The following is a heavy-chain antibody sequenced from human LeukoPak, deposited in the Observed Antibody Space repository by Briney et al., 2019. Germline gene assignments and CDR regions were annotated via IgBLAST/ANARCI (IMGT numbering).Heavy chain of an antibody. V-gene: IGHV4-59*12. J-gene: IGHJ2*01. CDR1: GGSISNYY. Sequence: PSETLSLTCSVSGGSISNYYWSWIRQPPGKGLEWIGHVYYTGTTNYNPSLQSRVTISVDTSKNQLSLKLTPVTAADTAVYYCAREERADYDFWSGYADNWYFDFWGRGTLVSVS. CDR2: VYYTGTT. D-gene: IGHD3-3*01. CDR3: AREERADYDFWSGYADNWYFDF.